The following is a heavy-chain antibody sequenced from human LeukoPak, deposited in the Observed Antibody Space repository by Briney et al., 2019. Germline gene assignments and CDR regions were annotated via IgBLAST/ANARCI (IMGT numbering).Heavy chain of an antibody. CDR2: IYTSGSI. V-gene: IGHV4-61*02. CDR3: ARELNLVRAVSYNWFDP. CDR1: GGSISSGRYY. Sequence: PSETLSLTCTVSGGSISSGRYYWSWLRQPAGTGLEWIGRIYTSGSINYNSSLKSRVTISLDTSKNQFSLKLSSVTAADTAVYYCARELNLVRAVSYNWFDPWGQGTLVTVSS. J-gene: IGHJ5*02. D-gene: IGHD3-10*01.